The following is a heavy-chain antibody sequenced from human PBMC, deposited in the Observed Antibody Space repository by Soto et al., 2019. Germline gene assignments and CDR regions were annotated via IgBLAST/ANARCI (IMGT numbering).Heavy chain of an antibody. CDR1: GGSIIHGGHY. CDR3: ARENYGGMVAR. D-gene: IGHD4-17*01. Sequence: PSETLSITCTVSGGSIIHGGHYWTWIRQNPGQGLEWIGRIFFSGNTHYNPHLKSRLTFSLDTAKNKFSLKLTSVTAADTAIYYCARENYGGMVARWGLVSEVTVS. V-gene: IGHV4-31*03. J-gene: IGHJ4*02. CDR2: IFFSGNT.